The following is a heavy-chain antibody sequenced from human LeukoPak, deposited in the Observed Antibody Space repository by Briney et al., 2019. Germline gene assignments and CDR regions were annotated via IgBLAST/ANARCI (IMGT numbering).Heavy chain of an antibody. J-gene: IGHJ4*02. Sequence: TASETLSLTCTVSGGSISSGGYYWSWIRQHPGKGLEWIGYIYYSGSTYYNPSLKSRVTISVDTSKNQFSLKLSSVTAAATAVYYCARELGVGGRQAGIASHWGQGTLVTVSS. CDR2: IYYSGST. D-gene: IGHD6-13*01. V-gene: IGHV4-31*03. CDR1: GGSISSGGYY. CDR3: ARELGVGGRQAGIASH.